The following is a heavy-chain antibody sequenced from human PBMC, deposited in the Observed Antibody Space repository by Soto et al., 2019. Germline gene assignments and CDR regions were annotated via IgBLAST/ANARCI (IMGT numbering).Heavy chain of an antibody. CDR2: ISGSGAHT. V-gene: IGHV3-23*01. J-gene: IGHJ4*02. CDR1: GFTFSRYA. Sequence: EVQLLESGGDLVQPGGSLRLSCAASGFTFSRYAMTWVRQVPVMGLDWVSSISGSGAHTYYTDSVKGRFTISRDNSKSTLYLQMNSLRAEDTAIYFCAIVSNSENYGDYWGRGTLVTVSS. D-gene: IGHD1-26*01. CDR3: AIVSNSENYGDY.